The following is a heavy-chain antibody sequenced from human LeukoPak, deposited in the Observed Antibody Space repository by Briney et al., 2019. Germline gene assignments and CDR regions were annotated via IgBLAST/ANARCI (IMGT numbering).Heavy chain of an antibody. D-gene: IGHD2-15*01. V-gene: IGHV3-30*04. Sequence: PGGSLRLSCAASGFTFSSYAMHWVRQAPGKGLEWVAVISYDGSNKYYADSVKGRFTISRDNSKNTLYLQMNSLRAEDTAVYYCARDLLGVSYGMDVWGQGTTATVSS. CDR1: GFTFSSYA. CDR2: ISYDGSNK. CDR3: ARDLLGVSYGMDV. J-gene: IGHJ6*02.